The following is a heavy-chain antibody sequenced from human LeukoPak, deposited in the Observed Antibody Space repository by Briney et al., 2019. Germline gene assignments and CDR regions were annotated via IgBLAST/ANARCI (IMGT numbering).Heavy chain of an antibody. D-gene: IGHD4-17*01. CDR3: ATYGYGDCASYYYYGMDV. Sequence: GGSLRLSCAASGFTFSGYPIHWVRQAPGKGLEWVAVISYDGSNKYYADSVKGRFTISRDDSKNTLYLQMNSLRAEDTAVYYCATYGYGDCASYYYYGMDVWGQGTTVTVSS. CDR1: GFTFSGYP. J-gene: IGHJ6*02. CDR2: ISYDGSNK. V-gene: IGHV3-30-3*01.